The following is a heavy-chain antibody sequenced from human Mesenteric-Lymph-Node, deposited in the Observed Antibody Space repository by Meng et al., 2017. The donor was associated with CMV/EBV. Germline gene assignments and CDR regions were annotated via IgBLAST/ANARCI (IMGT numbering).Heavy chain of an antibody. CDR3: AREQLVGDSFDY. CDR2: INSDGSST. D-gene: IGHD6-6*01. CDR1: GFTFSSYW. Sequence: SCAASGFTFSSYWMHWVRQAPGKGLVWVSRINSDGSSTSYADSVKGRFTISRDNAKNTLYLQMNSLRAEDTAVYYCAREQLVGDSFDYWGQGTLVTVSS. J-gene: IGHJ4*02. V-gene: IGHV3-74*01.